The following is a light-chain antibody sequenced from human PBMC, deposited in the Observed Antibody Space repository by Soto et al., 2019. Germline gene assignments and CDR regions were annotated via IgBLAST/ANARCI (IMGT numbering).Light chain of an antibody. J-gene: IGKJ4*01. V-gene: IGKV3-15*01. CDR3: QQYHKWPPFT. Sequence: EIVMTQSPATLSMSPGARVSISCRASQTVSNNLAWYQQKPGQAPRLLIYGASTRAIGVAARFSGSGSGTEFTLPITSLQSEDFAVYYCQQYHKWPPFTFGGGTVVEIK. CDR2: GAS. CDR1: QTVSNN.